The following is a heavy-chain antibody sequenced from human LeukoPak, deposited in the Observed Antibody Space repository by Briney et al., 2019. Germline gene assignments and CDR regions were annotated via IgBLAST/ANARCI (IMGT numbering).Heavy chain of an antibody. CDR2: IIPIFGTA. CDR3: ARGLSIAAAGNAFDI. D-gene: IGHD6-13*01. Sequence: GSSVKVSCKASGGTFSSYAISWVRQAPGQGLEWMGGIIPIFGTANYAQKFQGRVTITTDESTSTAYMELSSLRSEDTAVYYCARGLSIAAAGNAFDIWGQGTMVTVSS. V-gene: IGHV1-69*05. J-gene: IGHJ3*02. CDR1: GGTFSSYA.